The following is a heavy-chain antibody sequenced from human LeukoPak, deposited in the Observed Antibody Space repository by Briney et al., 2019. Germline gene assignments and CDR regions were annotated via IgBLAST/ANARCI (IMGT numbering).Heavy chain of an antibody. Sequence: SETLSLTCTVSGVSISSSSYFWGWIRQPPGKGLEWIGSIYYSGSTYYNPSLKSRVTISVDTSKNQFSLRLSSVTAADTAVYYCARRITGDLRRFDPWGQGTLVTVSS. J-gene: IGHJ5*02. V-gene: IGHV4-39*01. CDR3: ARRITGDLRRFDP. CDR1: GVSISSSSYF. D-gene: IGHD7-27*01. CDR2: IYYSGST.